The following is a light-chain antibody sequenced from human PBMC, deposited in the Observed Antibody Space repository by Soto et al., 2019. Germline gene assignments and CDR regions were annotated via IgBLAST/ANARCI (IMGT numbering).Light chain of an antibody. CDR1: QSVSSSY. V-gene: IGKV3-20*01. Sequence: EIVLTQSPGTLSLSPGERATLSCRASQSVSSSYLAWYQQKPGQAPRLLIYGASSRATGIPDRFSGSGSGTDFTLTISRLQPDDIATYYCQEYNSYLRTFGLGTKVDI. CDR3: QEYNSYLRT. J-gene: IGKJ1*01. CDR2: GAS.